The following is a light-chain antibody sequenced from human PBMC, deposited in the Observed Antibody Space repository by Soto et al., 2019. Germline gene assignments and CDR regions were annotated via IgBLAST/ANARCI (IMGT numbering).Light chain of an antibody. J-gene: IGLJ2*01. CDR2: EVS. CDR1: STDVGGYNY. V-gene: IGLV2-14*01. Sequence: QSALTQPASVSGSPGQSITISCTGTSTDVGGYNYVSWYQQHPGKAPKLMIYEVSNRPSGVSNRFSGSKSGNTASLTISGLQAADEADYYSSSYTSSSSVVFGGGTKLTVL. CDR3: SSYTSSSSVV.